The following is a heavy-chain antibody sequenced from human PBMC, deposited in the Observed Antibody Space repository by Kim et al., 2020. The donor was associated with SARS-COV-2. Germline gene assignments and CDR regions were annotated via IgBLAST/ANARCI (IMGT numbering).Heavy chain of an antibody. CDR2: IIPIFGTA. CDR3: ARAMGYYHVNFDY. J-gene: IGHJ4*02. V-gene: IGHV1-69*13. CDR1: GGTFSSYA. D-gene: IGHD3-22*01. Sequence: SVKVSCKASGGTFSSYAISWVRQAPGQGLEWMGGIIPIFGTANYAQKFQGRVTITADESTSTAYMELSSLRSEDTAVYYCARAMGYYHVNFDYWGQGTLVTVSS.